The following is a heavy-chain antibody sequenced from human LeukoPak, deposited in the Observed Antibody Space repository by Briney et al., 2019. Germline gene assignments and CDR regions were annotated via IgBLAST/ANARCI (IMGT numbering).Heavy chain of an antibody. CDR1: GYTFASYY. J-gene: IGHJ4*02. D-gene: IGHD6-6*01. Sequence: ASVKVSCKASGYTFASYYMHWVRQAPGQGLEWVGWINPNSGGTNYAQKFQGRVTMTRDTSISTAYMELSRLRSDDTAVYYCARDPNSSSSAFDYWGQGTLVTVSS. V-gene: IGHV1-2*02. CDR2: INPNSGGT. CDR3: ARDPNSSSSAFDY.